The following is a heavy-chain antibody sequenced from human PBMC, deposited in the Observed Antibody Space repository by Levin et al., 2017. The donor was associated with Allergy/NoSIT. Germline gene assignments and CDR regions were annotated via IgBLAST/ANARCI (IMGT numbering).Heavy chain of an antibody. CDR2: INPNSGGT. D-gene: IGHD5-24*01. CDR1: GYTFTGYY. CDR3: ARDGVEMATIGSPKPDY. V-gene: IGHV1-2*02. Sequence: ASVKVSCKASGYTFTGYYMHWVRQAPGQGLEWMGWINPNSGGTNYAQKFQGRVTMTRDTSISTAYMELSRLRSDDTAVYYCARDGVEMATIGSPKPDYWGQGTLVTVSS. J-gene: IGHJ4*02.